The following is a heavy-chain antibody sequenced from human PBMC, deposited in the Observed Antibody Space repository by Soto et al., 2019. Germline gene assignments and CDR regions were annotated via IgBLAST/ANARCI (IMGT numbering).Heavy chain of an antibody. D-gene: IGHD5-12*01. CDR1: CGSISSYY. J-gene: IGHJ4*02. V-gene: IGHV4-59*01. Sequence: PSETLSLTCTVSCGSISSYYWTWIRQPPGKGLGWIGYIYYSGSPNYNPSLKSRVTISVDTSKNQFSLKLSSVTAADTAVYYCARNRDGYNPYCFDYWGQGTLVTVSS. CDR3: ARNRDGYNPYCFDY. CDR2: IYYSGSP.